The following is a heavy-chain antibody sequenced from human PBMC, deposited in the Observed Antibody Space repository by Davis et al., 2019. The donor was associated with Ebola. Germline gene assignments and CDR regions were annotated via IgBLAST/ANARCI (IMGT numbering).Heavy chain of an antibody. V-gene: IGHV3-49*04. CDR2: IRRKTYGGTT. Sequence: GGSLRLSCTASGFTFGEFAMSWVRQAPGKGLEWVGFIRRKTYGGTTEYAASVKGRFSISRDDSKNIAYLQMNRLKTDDTATYYCATRGGAMALAYHFDNWGQGTVVTVSS. CDR1: GFTFGEFA. J-gene: IGHJ4*02. CDR3: ATRGGAMALAYHFDN. D-gene: IGHD2-2*02.